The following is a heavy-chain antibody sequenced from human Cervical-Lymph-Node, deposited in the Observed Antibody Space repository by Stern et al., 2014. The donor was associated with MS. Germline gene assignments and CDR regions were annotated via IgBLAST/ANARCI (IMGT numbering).Heavy chain of an antibody. J-gene: IGHJ3*02. CDR1: GFIFSNYG. V-gene: IGHV3-33*01. CDR2: IWYDGSKK. D-gene: IGHD6-19*01. Sequence: VQLEESGGGVVQPGKSLRLSCAPSGFIFSNYGMHWVSQAPGKGLEWVAVIWYDGSKKYYADSVKGRFTISRDNSRSTLSLQMNSLRAEDTAVYYCARRVAVAGVDAFDIWGQGTVVTVSS. CDR3: ARRVAVAGVDAFDI.